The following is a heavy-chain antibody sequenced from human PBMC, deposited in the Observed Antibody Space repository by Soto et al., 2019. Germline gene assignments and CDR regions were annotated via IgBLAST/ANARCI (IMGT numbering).Heavy chain of an antibody. V-gene: IGHV4-59*08. CDR3: ARRYGYSFDY. CDR1: GGSISSYY. J-gene: IGHJ4*02. D-gene: IGHD5-18*01. CDR2: IYYSGST. Sequence: QVQLQESGPGLVKPSETLSLTCTVSGGSISSYYWSWIRQPPGKGLEWIGYIYYSGSTNYNPSLKSGVTISVDTSKNQLSLRLRSVTAADTAVYYCARRYGYSFDYWGQGTLVTVSS.